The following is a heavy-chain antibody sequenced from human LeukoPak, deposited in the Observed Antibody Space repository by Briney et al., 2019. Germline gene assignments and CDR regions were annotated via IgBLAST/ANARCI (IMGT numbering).Heavy chain of an antibody. CDR1: GFTVSSNY. CDR3: ARESASDDYGAYDY. V-gene: IGHV3-74*01. J-gene: IGHJ4*02. D-gene: IGHD4-17*01. Sequence: GSLRLSCAASGFTVSSNYMSWVRQAPGKGLVWVARIKGDGSRTSYADSVKGRFTISRDNAKNTLYLQMNSLRAEDTAVYYCARESASDDYGAYDYWGQGTLVAVSS. CDR2: IKGDGSRT.